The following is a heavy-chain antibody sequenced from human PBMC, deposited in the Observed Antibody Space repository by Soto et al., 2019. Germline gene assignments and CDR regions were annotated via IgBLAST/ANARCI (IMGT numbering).Heavy chain of an antibody. CDR2: IYHSGST. CDR3: VRDSPSPH. V-gene: IGHV4-4*02. CDR1: GGTIDNNNY. J-gene: IGHJ4*02. Sequence: SETLSLTCAVSGGTIDNNNYWSWVRPSPGKGLEWIGDIYHSGSTNYSPSLKSRVTLSVDRPNNQVSLNLSSVTAADTAVYYCVRDSPSPHWGQGTLVTVSS.